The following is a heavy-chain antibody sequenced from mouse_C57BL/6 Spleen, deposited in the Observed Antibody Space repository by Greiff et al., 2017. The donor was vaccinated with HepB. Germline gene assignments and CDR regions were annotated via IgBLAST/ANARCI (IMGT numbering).Heavy chain of an antibody. CDR2: ISSGGDYI. V-gene: IGHV5-9-1*02. CDR1: GFTFSSYA. Sequence: EVKLVESGEGLVKPGGSLKLSCAASGFTFSSYAMSWVRQTPEKRLEWVAYISSGGDYIYYADTVKGRFTISRDNARNTLYLQMSSLKSEDTAMYYCTREGDGYGAYYAMDYWGQGTSVTVSS. J-gene: IGHJ4*01. CDR3: TREGDGYGAYYAMDY. D-gene: IGHD2-2*01.